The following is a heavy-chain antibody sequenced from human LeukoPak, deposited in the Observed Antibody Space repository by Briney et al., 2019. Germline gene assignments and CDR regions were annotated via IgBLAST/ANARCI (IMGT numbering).Heavy chain of an antibody. J-gene: IGHJ4*02. CDR2: ISAYNGNT. D-gene: IGHD6-13*01. V-gene: IGHV1-18*04. CDR3: AIIAAAADFDY. Sequence: ASVKVSCKASGYTFTDYYMHWVRQAPGQGLEWMGWISAYNGNTNYAQKLQGRVTMTTDTSTSTAYMELRSLRSDDTAVYYCAIIAAAADFDYWGQGTLVTVSS. CDR1: GYTFTDYY.